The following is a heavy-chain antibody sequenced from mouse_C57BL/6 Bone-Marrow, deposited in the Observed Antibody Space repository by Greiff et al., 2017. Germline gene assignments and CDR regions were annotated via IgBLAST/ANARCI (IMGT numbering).Heavy chain of an antibody. CDR3: ARSPYGSSHFDY. J-gene: IGHJ2*01. CDR2: IDPEDGET. D-gene: IGHD1-1*01. Sequence: EVHLVESGAELVKPGASVKLSCTASGFNIKDYNMHWVKQRTEQGLEWIGRIDPEDGETKYAPKFQGKATITADTSSNTAYLQLSSLTSEDTAVYYCARSPYGSSHFDYWGQGTTLTVSS. CDR1: GFNIKDYN. V-gene: IGHV14-2*01.